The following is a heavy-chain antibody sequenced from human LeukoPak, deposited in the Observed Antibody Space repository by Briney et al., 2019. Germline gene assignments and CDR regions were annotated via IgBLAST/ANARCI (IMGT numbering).Heavy chain of an antibody. CDR1: GFTFSSYA. V-gene: IGHV3-23*01. D-gene: IGHD2-15*01. CDR3: ANGNIVVVLAASYYFDY. Sequence: GGALRLSWAASGFTFSSYAMSWVRQAPGKGVEWVSDISGSGGSTYYADSVKGRVTISRDNWKNTLYLQMNTLRAEDTAVYYCANGNIVVVLAASYYFDYWGQGPLVTASS. CDR2: ISGSGGST. J-gene: IGHJ4*02.